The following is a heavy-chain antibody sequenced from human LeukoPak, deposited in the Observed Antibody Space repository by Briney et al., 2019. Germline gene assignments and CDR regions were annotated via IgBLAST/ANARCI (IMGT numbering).Heavy chain of an antibody. Sequence: GGSLRLSCAASGFTFSSYAMHWVRQAPGKGLEWVAVISYDGSNKCYADSVKGRFTISRDNSKNTLYLQMNSLRAEDTAVYYCARTICTYCGGELDYWGQGTLVTVSS. CDR1: GFTFSSYA. J-gene: IGHJ4*02. CDR3: ARTICTYCGGELDY. CDR2: ISYDGSNK. V-gene: IGHV3-30-3*01. D-gene: IGHD2-21*01.